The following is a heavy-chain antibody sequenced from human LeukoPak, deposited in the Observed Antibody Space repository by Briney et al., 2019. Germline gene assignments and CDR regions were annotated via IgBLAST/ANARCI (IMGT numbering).Heavy chain of an antibody. Sequence: SVTVSCKASGGTFSRYAISWARQAPGQGLAWRGGIIPIFGTANYAQKFQGRVTITTDESTSTAYMELSSLRSEDTAVYYCAREASDIQWENWCDPWGQGTLVSVSS. CDR2: IIPIFGTA. V-gene: IGHV1-69*05. CDR3: AREASDIQWENWCDP. J-gene: IGHJ5*02. D-gene: IGHD1-26*01. CDR1: GGTFSRYA.